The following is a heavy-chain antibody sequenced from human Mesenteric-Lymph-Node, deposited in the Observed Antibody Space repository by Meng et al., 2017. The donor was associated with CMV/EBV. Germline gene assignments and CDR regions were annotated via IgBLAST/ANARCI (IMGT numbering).Heavy chain of an antibody. CDR1: GGGGPFSNYY. CDR2: VHPSGST. V-gene: IGHV4-34*01. D-gene: IGHD1-7*01. Sequence: SETLSLTCAVYGGGGPFSNYYWTWIRQPPGKGLEWIGEVHPSGSTNYNPSLKSRVTISVDTSKNHFSLKLSSVTAADTAVYYCARARGGRAITGTTRPFDYWGQGTLVTVSS. CDR3: ARARGGRAITGTTRPFDY. J-gene: IGHJ4*02.